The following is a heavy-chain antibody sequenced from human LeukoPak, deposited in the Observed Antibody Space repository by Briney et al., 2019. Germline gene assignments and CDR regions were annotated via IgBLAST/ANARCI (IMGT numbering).Heavy chain of an antibody. CDR2: ISSSSSTI. Sequence: GGSLRLSCAASGFTFSSYSMNWVRQAPGKGLEWVSYISSSSSTIYYADSVKGRFTISRDNAKNSLYLQMNSLRAGDTAVYYCAREANDFWSGYFDYWGQGTLVTVSS. CDR3: AREANDFWSGYFDY. J-gene: IGHJ4*02. V-gene: IGHV3-48*01. D-gene: IGHD3-3*01. CDR1: GFTFSSYS.